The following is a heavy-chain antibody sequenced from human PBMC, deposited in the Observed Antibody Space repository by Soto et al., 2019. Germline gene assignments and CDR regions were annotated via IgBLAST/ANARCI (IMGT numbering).Heavy chain of an antibody. J-gene: IGHJ4*02. CDR1: GYTFPAYY. D-gene: IGHD2-21*02. Sequence: ASVKVSCKASGYTFPAYYMHWVRQAPGQGLEWMGWINPNSGGTNYAQKFQGRVTMTRDTSISTAYMELSRLSSDDTAVYYCARMVVAVISHTDYWGQGTLVTVS. CDR3: ARMVVAVISHTDY. V-gene: IGHV1-2*02. CDR2: INPNSGGT.